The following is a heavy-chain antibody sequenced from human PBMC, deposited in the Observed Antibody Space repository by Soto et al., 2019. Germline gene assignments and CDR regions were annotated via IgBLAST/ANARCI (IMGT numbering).Heavy chain of an antibody. Sequence: QMQLVESGGGVVQPGRSLRLSCAASGFTFSTFAMNWVRQAPGKGLEWVSVISYDGSNKYYADSVKGRFTISRDNYKNTLYLQMNRLRTEDTAVYYCASWGSMPGDYWGQETLVTVSS. V-gene: IGHV3-30-3*01. D-gene: IGHD3-16*01. CDR3: ASWGSMPGDY. CDR1: GFTFSTFA. CDR2: ISYDGSNK. J-gene: IGHJ4*02.